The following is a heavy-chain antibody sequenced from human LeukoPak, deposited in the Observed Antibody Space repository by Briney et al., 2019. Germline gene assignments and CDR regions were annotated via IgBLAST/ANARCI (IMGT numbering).Heavy chain of an antibody. J-gene: IGHJ4*02. D-gene: IGHD4-23*01. CDR3: HSQKWGGNGAFDY. Sequence: PSETLSLTCTVSGGSITIGSYYWGWIRQPPGKGLEWIGSVYYTGRTHFNPSLKSRVTIYVETSRKHFSLRLSSVTAADTAVYCAHSQKWGGNGAFDYWGQGSLVTVSS. CDR1: GGSITIGSYY. V-gene: IGHV4-39*02. CDR2: VYYTGRT.